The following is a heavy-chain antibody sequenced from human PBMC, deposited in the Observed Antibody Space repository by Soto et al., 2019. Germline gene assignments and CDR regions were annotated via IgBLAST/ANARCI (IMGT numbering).Heavy chain of an antibody. CDR3: ARASLAPAALHDALDM. CDR2: SYYSGPI. J-gene: IGHJ3*02. V-gene: IGHV4-39*01. Sequence: QLQLQGSGPGLVKPSETLSLTCSVCGGSISGSSFYWAWIRQPPGQGLEWIGSSYYSGPIYYNPSLRNPVTMSAETSKNELSLRLTSVTAAGTAIYYCARASLAPAALHDALDMWGQGTMVTVSS. CDR1: GGSISGSSFY. D-gene: IGHD2-2*01.